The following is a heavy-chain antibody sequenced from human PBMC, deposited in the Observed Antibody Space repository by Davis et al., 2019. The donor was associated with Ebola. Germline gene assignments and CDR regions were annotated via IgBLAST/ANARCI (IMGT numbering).Heavy chain of an antibody. D-gene: IGHD1-26*01. CDR3: VRGGTWTADL. Sequence: PGGSLRLSCAASGFTFNIYYMTWVRQSPLKGLQWVATVKGDGSDKYYVDSVRGRFTISRDNAKDSLYLQMSSLRGEDTAMYYCVRGGTWTADLWGQGTLVTVS. V-gene: IGHV3-7*03. J-gene: IGHJ5*02. CDR2: VKGDGSDK. CDR1: GFTFNIYY.